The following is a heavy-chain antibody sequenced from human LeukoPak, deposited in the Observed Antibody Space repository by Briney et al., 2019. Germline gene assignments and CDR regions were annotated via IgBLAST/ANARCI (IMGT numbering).Heavy chain of an antibody. D-gene: IGHD3-10*01. Sequence: GGSLRLSCAASGFTFSNYAMSWVRQAPGKGPEWVSGISGSAGSTYYADSAKGRFTISRDNSKNTLYLQMNSLRAEDTAVYYCAKNFGQYDNWGQGTLVTVSS. CDR2: ISGSAGST. V-gene: IGHV3-23*01. CDR1: GFTFSNYA. J-gene: IGHJ4*02. CDR3: AKNFGQYDN.